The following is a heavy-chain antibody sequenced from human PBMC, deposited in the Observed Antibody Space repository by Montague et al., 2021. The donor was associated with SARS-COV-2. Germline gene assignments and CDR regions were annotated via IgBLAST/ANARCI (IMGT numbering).Heavy chain of an antibody. CDR2: IDPSDSYT. D-gene: IGHD6-13*01. V-gene: IGHV5-10-1*01. Sequence: QSGAEVKKPGESLRISCKGSGCSFTSYWISWVRQMPGKGLEWMGRIDPSDSYTNYSPSFQGHVNIPADKSISTAYLQWTSLKASDTAMYYCARRSYSSSWYDYWGQGTLVTVSS. CDR3: ARRSYSSSWYDY. CDR1: GCSFTSYW. J-gene: IGHJ4*02.